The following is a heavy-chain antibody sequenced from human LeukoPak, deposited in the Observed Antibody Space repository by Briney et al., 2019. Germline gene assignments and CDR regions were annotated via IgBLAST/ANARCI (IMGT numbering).Heavy chain of an antibody. CDR1: GYSFTSYW. CDR2: IYPGDADT. CDR3: ARGPRGERVTPGAFDI. V-gene: IGHV5-51*01. J-gene: IGHJ3*02. Sequence: GESLKISCKGSGYSFTSYWIGWVRQMPGKGLEWMGIIYPGDADTRYSPSFQGQVTISADKSISTAYLQWSSLKASDTAMYYCARGPRGERVTPGAFDIWGQGTMVTVSS. D-gene: IGHD4-23*01.